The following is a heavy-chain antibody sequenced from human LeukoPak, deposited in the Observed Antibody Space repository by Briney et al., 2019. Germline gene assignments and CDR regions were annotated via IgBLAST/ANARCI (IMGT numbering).Heavy chain of an antibody. J-gene: IGHJ4*02. CDR2: IYYSGST. CDR1: GGSISSSSYY. CDR3: ARHAYSSSWYTNDY. Sequence: PSETLSLTCTVSGGSISSSSYYWGWIRQPPRKGLEWIGSIYYSGSTYYNPSLKSRVTISVDTSKNQFSLKLSSVTAADTAVYYCARHAYSSSWYTNDYWGQGTLVTVSS. D-gene: IGHD6-13*01. V-gene: IGHV4-39*01.